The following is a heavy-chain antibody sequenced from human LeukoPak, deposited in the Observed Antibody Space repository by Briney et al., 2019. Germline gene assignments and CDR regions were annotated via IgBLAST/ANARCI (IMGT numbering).Heavy chain of an antibody. Sequence: SETLSLTCTVSGGSISSYYWSWIRQPPGKGPEWIGSIYYSGSTYYNPSLKSRVTISVDTSKNQFSLKLSSVTAADTAVYYCARGHYYYYGMDVWGQGTTVTVSS. V-gene: IGHV4-59*12. CDR3: ARGHYYYYGMDV. CDR2: IYYSGST. J-gene: IGHJ6*02. CDR1: GGSISSYY.